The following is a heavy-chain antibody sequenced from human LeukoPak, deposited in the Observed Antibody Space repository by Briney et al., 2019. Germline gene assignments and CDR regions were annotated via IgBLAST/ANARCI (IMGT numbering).Heavy chain of an antibody. CDR3: ARPVVPAAIFWFDP. J-gene: IGHJ5*02. CDR1: GYTFTGYY. Sequence: ASVKVSCKASGYTFTGYYMHWVRQAPGQGLEWMGWINPNSGGTNYAQKFQGRVTMTRDTSISTAYMEPSRLRSDDTAVYYCARPVVPAAIFWFDPWGQGTLVTVSS. D-gene: IGHD2-2*01. CDR2: INPNSGGT. V-gene: IGHV1-2*02.